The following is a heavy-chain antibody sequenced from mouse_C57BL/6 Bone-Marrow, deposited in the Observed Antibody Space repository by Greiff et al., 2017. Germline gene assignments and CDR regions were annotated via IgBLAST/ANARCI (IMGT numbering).Heavy chain of an antibody. D-gene: IGHD2-3*01. J-gene: IGHJ2*01. CDR3: ARFYDGYYPYYFDY. Sequence: QVQLQQPGAELVKPGASVKMSCKASGYTFTSYWITWVKQRPGQGLEWIGDIYPGSGSTNYNEKFKGKATLTVDTSSSTAYMQLSSLTSEDSAVYYCARFYDGYYPYYFDYWGQGTTVTVSS. V-gene: IGHV1-55*01. CDR2: IYPGSGST. CDR1: GYTFTSYW.